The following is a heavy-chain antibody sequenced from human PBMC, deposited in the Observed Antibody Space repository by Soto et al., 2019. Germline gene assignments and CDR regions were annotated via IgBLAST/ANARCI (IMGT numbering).Heavy chain of an antibody. V-gene: IGHV3-23*01. D-gene: IGHD3-22*01. CDR1: GFTFSSYA. CDR3: AKCVYYYDSSGSDY. CDR2: ISGSGGST. J-gene: IGHJ4*02. Sequence: GGSLRLSCAASGFTFSSYAMSWVRQAPGKGLEWVSAISGSGGSTYYADSVKGRFTISRDNSKNTLYLQMNSLRAEDTAVYYCAKCVYYYDSSGSDYWGQGTLVTVSS.